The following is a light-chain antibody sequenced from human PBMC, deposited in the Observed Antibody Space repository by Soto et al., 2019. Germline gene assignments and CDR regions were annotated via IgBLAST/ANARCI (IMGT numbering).Light chain of an antibody. Sequence: EIVLTQSPGTLSVSPGERATLSCRASQTISSNYLAWYQQKPGQAPSLLIYGTSSRATGIPDRFSGSGSGTDFTLTISRLEFEDSAIYYCQQYVSWTFGQGNKVEIE. CDR2: GTS. CDR3: QQYVSWT. CDR1: QTISSNY. V-gene: IGKV3-20*01. J-gene: IGKJ1*01.